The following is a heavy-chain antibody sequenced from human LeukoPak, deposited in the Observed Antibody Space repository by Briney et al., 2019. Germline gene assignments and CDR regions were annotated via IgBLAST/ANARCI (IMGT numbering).Heavy chain of an antibody. J-gene: IGHJ4*02. CDR2: ISSGSSYI. D-gene: IGHD6-6*01. Sequence: GGSLRLSCAASGFTFSSYSMNWVRQAPGKGLEWVSSISSGSSYIYYADSVKGRFTISRDNAKNSLYLQMNSLRAEDTAVYYCASSGSRIAARPGYFDYWGQGTLVTVSS. V-gene: IGHV3-21*01. CDR1: GFTFSSYS. CDR3: ASSGSRIAARPGYFDY.